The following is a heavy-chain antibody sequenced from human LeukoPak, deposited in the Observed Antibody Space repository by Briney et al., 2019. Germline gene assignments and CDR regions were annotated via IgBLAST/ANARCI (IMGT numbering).Heavy chain of an antibody. CDR2: ISGSGGST. CDR3: AKDGVGATRFYYYYYMDV. V-gene: IGHV3-23*01. CDR1: GFTFSSYA. J-gene: IGHJ6*03. D-gene: IGHD1-26*01. Sequence: GGSLRLSCAASGFTFSSYAMSWVRQAPGKGLEWVSAISGSGGSTYYADSVKGRFTISRDNSKNTLYLQMNSLRAEDTAVYYCAKDGVGATRFYYYYYMDVWGRGTTVTVSS.